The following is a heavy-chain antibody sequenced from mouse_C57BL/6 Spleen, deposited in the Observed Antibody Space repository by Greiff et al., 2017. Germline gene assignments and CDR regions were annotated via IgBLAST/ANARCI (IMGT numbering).Heavy chain of an antibody. CDR3: ARHGLQGPFYWYFDV. D-gene: IGHD2-13*01. CDR2: ISGGGGNT. V-gene: IGHV5-9*01. Sequence: EVQVVESGGGLVKPGGSLKLSCAASGFTFSSYTMSWVRQTPGKRLEWVATISGGGGNTYYPDSVKGRFTISRDNANNTLYLQMSRLMSEDTALYYCARHGLQGPFYWYFDVWGTGTTVTVSS. J-gene: IGHJ1*03. CDR1: GFTFSSYT.